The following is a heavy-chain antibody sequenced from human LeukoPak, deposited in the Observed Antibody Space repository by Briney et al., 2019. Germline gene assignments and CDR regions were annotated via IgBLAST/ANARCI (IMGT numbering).Heavy chain of an antibody. CDR3: AKEKLSGGNYYSIFDQ. CDR2: LSGSGDST. Sequence: PGGSLRLSCAASGFPFTRYWMSWVRQAPGKGLEWVSALSGSGDSTYYADSVKGRFTISRDNSKKTLYLQMNNLRVEDTAIYYCAKEKLSGGNYYSIFDQWGQGTLVAVSS. J-gene: IGHJ4*02. CDR1: GFPFTRYW. D-gene: IGHD3-22*01. V-gene: IGHV3-23*01.